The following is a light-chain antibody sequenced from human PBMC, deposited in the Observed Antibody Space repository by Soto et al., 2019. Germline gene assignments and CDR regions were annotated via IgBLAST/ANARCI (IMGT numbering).Light chain of an antibody. Sequence: EIVLTQSPGTLSLSPGERATLSCRASQSVSSYLAGYQQKPGQAPRLLIYDASTRATGISARFSGSGSGTDFTLTISSLEPEDFAMYYCQQRSNWPVTFGQGTKVDIK. CDR2: DAS. J-gene: IGKJ1*01. CDR1: QSVSSY. V-gene: IGKV3-11*01. CDR3: QQRSNWPVT.